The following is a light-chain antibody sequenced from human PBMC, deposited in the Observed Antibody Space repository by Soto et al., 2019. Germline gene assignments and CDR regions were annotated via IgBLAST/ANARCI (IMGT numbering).Light chain of an antibody. CDR1: QSVSNN. Sequence: IVLTQSPATLSVSPGERATLSCRASQSVSNNLAWYQLKPGQGPRLLIYGASTGAAGIPARFSGSGSGTEFTLTITSLQSEDSALYYCQQYDNSPFSFGPGT. CDR2: GAS. CDR3: QQYDNSPFS. J-gene: IGKJ3*01. V-gene: IGKV3-15*01.